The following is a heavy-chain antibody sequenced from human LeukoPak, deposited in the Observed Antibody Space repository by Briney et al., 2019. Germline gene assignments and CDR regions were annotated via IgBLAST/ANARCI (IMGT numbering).Heavy chain of an antibody. CDR3: ARQLRVGTAAGFDY. J-gene: IGHJ4*02. CDR1: GGSISSYY. CDR2: IYYSGST. D-gene: IGHD6-13*01. Sequence: SETLSLTCTVSGGSISSYYWSWIRQPPGKGLEWIGYIYYSGSTNYNPSLKSRVTISVDTSKNQFSLKLSSVTAADTAVYYCARQLRVGTAAGFDYWGRGTLVTVSS. V-gene: IGHV4-59*01.